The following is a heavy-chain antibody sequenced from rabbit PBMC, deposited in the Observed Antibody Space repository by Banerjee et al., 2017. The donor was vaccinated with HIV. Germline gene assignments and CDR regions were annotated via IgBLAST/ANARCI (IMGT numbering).Heavy chain of an antibody. J-gene: IGHJ6*01. Sequence: QSLEESGGDLVKPGGSLTLTCTASGFDFSSNAMCWVRQAPGKGLEWIACINTSSGNTVYASWAKGRFTISKTSWTTVTLQMTSLTAADTATYFCARTYDDYADRLNLWGPGTLVTVS. V-gene: IGHV1S40*01. CDR2: INTSSGNT. CDR1: GFDFSSNA. D-gene: IGHD2-1*01. CDR3: ARTYDDYADRLNL.